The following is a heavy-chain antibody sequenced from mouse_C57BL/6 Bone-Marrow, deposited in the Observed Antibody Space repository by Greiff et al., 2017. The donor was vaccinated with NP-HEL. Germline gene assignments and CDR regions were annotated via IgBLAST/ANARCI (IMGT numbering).Heavy chain of an antibody. Sequence: EVKLQESGPELVKPGASVKMSCKASGYTFTDYNMHWVKQSHGKSLEWIGYINPNNGGTSYNQKFKGKATLTVNKSSSTAYMVLNSLTSEDPAVYYCGRDWDEIDYWGQGTTLTVSS. J-gene: IGHJ2*01. CDR2: INPNNGGT. V-gene: IGHV1-22*01. CDR1: GYTFTDYN. CDR3: GRDWDEIDY. D-gene: IGHD4-1*01.